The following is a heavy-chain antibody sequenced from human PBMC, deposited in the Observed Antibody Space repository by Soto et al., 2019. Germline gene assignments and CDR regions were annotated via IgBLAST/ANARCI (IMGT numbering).Heavy chain of an antibody. J-gene: IGHJ5*02. CDR3: ARDQSWHDLVWWFHP. CDR1: GYSFTSHY. CDR2: IYPGGVNI. Sequence: QVQLVQSGAEVKKPGASVKVSCKAIGYSFTSHYMHWVRQAPGQGLEWMGTIYPGGVNIGYAQKCKGRVTMTKDTSTGTVYMELNSLTSEDTAVYYCARDQSWHDLVWWFHPWGQGTLVTVSS. V-gene: IGHV1-46*03. D-gene: IGHD1-1*01.